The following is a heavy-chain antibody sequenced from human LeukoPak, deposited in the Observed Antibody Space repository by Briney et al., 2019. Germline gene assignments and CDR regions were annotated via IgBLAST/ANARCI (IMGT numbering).Heavy chain of an antibody. CDR3: ARLAPDYADYWFDP. Sequence: GESLKISCQTSGYDFSTKWIGWVRQMPGKGLEWMGIIYPLDSITRYSPSFQGHVTISADTSINTAYLQWTSLKPSDTAIYYCARLAPDYADYWFDPWGQGTPVTVSS. CDR2: IYPLDSIT. CDR1: GYDFSTKW. J-gene: IGHJ5*02. D-gene: IGHD4-17*01. V-gene: IGHV5-51*01.